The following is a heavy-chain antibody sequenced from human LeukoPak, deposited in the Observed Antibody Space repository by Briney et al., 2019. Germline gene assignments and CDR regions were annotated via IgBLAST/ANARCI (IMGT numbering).Heavy chain of an antibody. CDR2: ISSSDNTI. V-gene: IGHV3-48*03. D-gene: IGHD7-27*01. J-gene: IGHJ4*02. CDR1: GFTFSSYE. CDR3: ARDINWVGGY. Sequence: GGSMRLSCAASGFTFSSYEMNWVRQAPGKGLEWVSYISSSDNTIYYADSVKGRFTISRDNAKNSLYLQMNSLGAEDTAVYYCARDINWVGGYWGQGTLVTVSS.